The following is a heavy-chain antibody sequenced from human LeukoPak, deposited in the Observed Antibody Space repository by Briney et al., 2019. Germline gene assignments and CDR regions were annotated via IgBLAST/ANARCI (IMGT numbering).Heavy chain of an antibody. Sequence: SQTLSLTCSVSGDSISSGGFYWHWVRQHPEKGLEWIGYIYSTGTTYYNPSLTSRLTMSLDTSKNQFSLKVTSVTAADTAVYFCARDRPDSTSPTTVGRFDPWGQGTLVTVSS. J-gene: IGHJ5*02. CDR2: IYSTGTT. CDR1: GDSISSGGFY. CDR3: ARDRPDSTSPTTVGRFDP. V-gene: IGHV4-31*03. D-gene: IGHD2-2*01.